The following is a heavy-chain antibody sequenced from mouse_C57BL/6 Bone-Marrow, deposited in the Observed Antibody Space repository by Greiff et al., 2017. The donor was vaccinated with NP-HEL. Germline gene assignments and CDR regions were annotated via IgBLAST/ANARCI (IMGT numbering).Heavy chain of an antibody. Sequence: QVQLQQSGAELVRPGTSVKVSCKASGYAFTNYLIEWVKQRPGQGLEWIGVINPGSGGTNYNEKFKGKATLTADKSSSTAYMQLSSLTSEDSAVYFCAMGHDDWGQGTTLTVSS. CDR1: GYAFTNYL. CDR3: AMGHDD. CDR2: INPGSGGT. V-gene: IGHV1-54*01. J-gene: IGHJ2*01.